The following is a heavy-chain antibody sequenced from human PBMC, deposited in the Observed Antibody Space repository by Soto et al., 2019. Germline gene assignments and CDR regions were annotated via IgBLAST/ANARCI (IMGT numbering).Heavy chain of an antibody. J-gene: IGHJ5*02. Sequence: ASVKVSCKASGYTFSSNLINWVRQATGQGLEWMVWINPNSGDTAYAQKFQGRVTMTRNTSISTAYMELSSLRSEDSAVYYCAREYKWFDPWGQGTLVTVSS. CDR3: AREYKWFDP. CDR1: GYTFSSNL. V-gene: IGHV1-8*01. CDR2: INPNSGDT.